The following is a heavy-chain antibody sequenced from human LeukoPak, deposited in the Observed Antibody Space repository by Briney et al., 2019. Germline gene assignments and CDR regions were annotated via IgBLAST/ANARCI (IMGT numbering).Heavy chain of an antibody. CDR2: IYYSGST. J-gene: IGHJ5*02. CDR3: ARVRGAAAGTGGPNWFDP. D-gene: IGHD6-13*01. Sequence: KPSQTLSLTCTVSGGSISSGDYYWSWIRQPPGKGLEWIGYIYYSGSTYYNPSLKSRVTISVDTSKNQFSLKLSSVTAADTAVYYCARVRGAAAGTGGPNWFDPWGQGTLVTVSS. V-gene: IGHV4-30-4*08. CDR1: GGSISSGDYY.